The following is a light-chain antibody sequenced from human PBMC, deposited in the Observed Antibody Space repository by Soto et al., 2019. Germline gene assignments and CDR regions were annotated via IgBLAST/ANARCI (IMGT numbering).Light chain of an antibody. Sequence: QSVLTQPPSASGTPGQRVTISCSGSSSNIGKNNVYWYQQLPGTTPQLLIYRNNQRPSGVPDRFSASKSGTSASLAISGLRSEDEADYYCQSYESSLSGQVFGTGTKVTVL. CDR2: RNN. CDR1: SSNIGKNN. CDR3: QSYESSLSGQV. V-gene: IGLV1-47*01. J-gene: IGLJ1*01.